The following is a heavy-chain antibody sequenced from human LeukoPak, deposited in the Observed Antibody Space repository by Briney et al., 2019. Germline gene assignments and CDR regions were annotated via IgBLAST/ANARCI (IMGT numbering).Heavy chain of an antibody. CDR1: GYTFTGYY. Sequence: ASVKVSCKASGYTFTGYYMHWVRQAPGQGLEWMGRINPNSGGTNYAQKFQGRVTMTRDTSISTAYMELSRLRSYDTAVYYCARDASARYSYGSDYWGQGTLVTVSS. V-gene: IGHV1-2*06. D-gene: IGHD5-18*01. J-gene: IGHJ4*02. CDR3: ARDASARYSYGSDY. CDR2: INPNSGGT.